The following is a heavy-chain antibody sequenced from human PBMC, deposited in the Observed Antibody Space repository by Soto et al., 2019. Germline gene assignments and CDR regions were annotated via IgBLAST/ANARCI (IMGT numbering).Heavy chain of an antibody. CDR2: INHSGST. J-gene: IGHJ6*02. V-gene: IGHV4-34*01. D-gene: IGHD3-10*01. CDR3: ARGFYYGSGSYPRYYYYGMDV. CDR1: GGSFGGYY. Sequence: PSETLSLTCAVYGGSFGGYYWSWIRQPPGKGLEWIGEINHSGSTNYNPSLKSRVTISVDTSKNQFSLKLSSVTAADTAVYYCARGFYYGSGSYPRYYYYGMDVWGQGTTVTVS.